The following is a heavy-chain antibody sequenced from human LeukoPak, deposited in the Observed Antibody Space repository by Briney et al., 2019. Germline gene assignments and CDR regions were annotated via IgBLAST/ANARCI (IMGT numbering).Heavy chain of an antibody. CDR1: GYTFTSYG. J-gene: IGHJ4*02. V-gene: IGHV1-18*01. CDR3: ARGPPLYCSGGSCYAF. Sequence: ASVKVSCKASGYTFTSYGISWVRQAPGQGLEWMGWISAYNGNTNYAQKLQGRVTMTTDTSTSTAYMELRSLRSDDTAVYYCARGPPLYCSGGSCYAFWGQGTLVTVSS. CDR2: ISAYNGNT. D-gene: IGHD2-15*01.